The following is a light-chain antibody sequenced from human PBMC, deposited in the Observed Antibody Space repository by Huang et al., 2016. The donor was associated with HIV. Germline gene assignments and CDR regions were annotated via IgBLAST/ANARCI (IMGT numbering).Light chain of an antibody. CDR1: QSVSTW. J-gene: IGKJ1*01. V-gene: IGKV1-5*03. CDR3: QQYNTCWT. Sequence: DIQMTQSPSIVSASVGDRVTITCRASQSVSTWLAWYQQKPGKPPKRLIYKSSTLESGVPSRFSGSGSGTEFTLTISSLQPDDFATYYCQQYNTCWTFGQGTKV. CDR2: KSS.